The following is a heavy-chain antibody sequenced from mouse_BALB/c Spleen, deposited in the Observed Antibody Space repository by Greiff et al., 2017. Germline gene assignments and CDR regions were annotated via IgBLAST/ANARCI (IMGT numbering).Heavy chain of an antibody. CDR1: GFTFSSYA. Sequence: DVMLVESGGGLVKPGGSLKLSCAASGFTFSSYAMSWVRQSPEKRLEWVAEISSGGSYTYYPDTVTGRFTISRDNAKNTLYLEMSSLRSEDTAMYYCARTDSSGYVGNYAMDYWGQGTSVTVSS. J-gene: IGHJ4*01. V-gene: IGHV5-9-4*01. CDR2: ISSGGSYT. D-gene: IGHD3-2*01. CDR3: ARTDSSGYVGNYAMDY.